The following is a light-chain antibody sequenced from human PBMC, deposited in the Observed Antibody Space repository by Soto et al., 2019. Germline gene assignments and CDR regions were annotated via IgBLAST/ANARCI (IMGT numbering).Light chain of an antibody. J-gene: IGKJ1*01. Sequence: EVVMTQSPATLSVSPGERATLSCRASQSVNVYLAWYQQKPGQAPRVLIYGASPRATGIPARFSGSGSGTDFTLPISSLQSEDFAVYFCQQYNNWPPWTFGRGTKVDIK. CDR2: GAS. CDR1: QSVNVY. V-gene: IGKV3-15*01. CDR3: QQYNNWPPWT.